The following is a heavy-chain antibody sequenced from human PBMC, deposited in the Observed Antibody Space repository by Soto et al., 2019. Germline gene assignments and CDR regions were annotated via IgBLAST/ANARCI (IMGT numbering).Heavy chain of an antibody. CDR3: VKDGSWNDEPRGF. J-gene: IGHJ4*02. CDR2: ISGSGGST. D-gene: IGHD1-1*01. Sequence: PGGSLRLSCVASGFSFSSYAMSWVRQAPGKALEWVSAISGSGGSTYYADSVKGRFAISRDNSKNTLSLQMNSLRVEDTAVYYCVKDGSWNDEPRGFWGQGTLVTVSS. V-gene: IGHV3-23*01. CDR1: GFSFSSYA.